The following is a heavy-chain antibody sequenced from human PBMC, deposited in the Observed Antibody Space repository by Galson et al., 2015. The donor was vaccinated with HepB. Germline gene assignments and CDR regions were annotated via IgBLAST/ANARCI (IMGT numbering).Heavy chain of an antibody. CDR2: ISFDGSNG. J-gene: IGHJ4*02. Sequence: SLRLSCAASGFMFHTYGMRWVRQAPGKGLEWVAGISFDGSNGNYGDSVKGRFSISRENSMNTLYLQMSSLRAEDTAVYYCVREDYSSSSMDFDLWGQGTLVIVSS. CDR1: GFMFHTYG. V-gene: IGHV3-30*03. D-gene: IGHD6-6*01. CDR3: VREDYSSSSMDFDL.